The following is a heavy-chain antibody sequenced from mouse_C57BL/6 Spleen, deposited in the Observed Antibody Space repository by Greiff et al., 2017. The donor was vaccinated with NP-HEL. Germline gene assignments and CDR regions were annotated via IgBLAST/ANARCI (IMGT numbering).Heavy chain of an antibody. Sequence: VQLQESGAELVRPGTSVKVSCKASGYAFTNYLIEWVKQRPGQGLEWIGVINPGSGGTNYNEKFKGKATLTADKPSSTAYMQLSSLTSEDSAVYFCALYYYGPMDYWGQGTSVTVSS. CDR3: ALYYYGPMDY. D-gene: IGHD1-1*01. CDR2: INPGSGGT. J-gene: IGHJ4*01. V-gene: IGHV1-54*01. CDR1: GYAFTNYL.